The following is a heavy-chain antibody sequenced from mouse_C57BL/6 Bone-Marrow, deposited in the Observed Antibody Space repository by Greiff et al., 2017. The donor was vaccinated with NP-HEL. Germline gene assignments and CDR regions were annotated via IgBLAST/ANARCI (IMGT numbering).Heavy chain of an antibody. CDR1: GYTFTDYY. J-gene: IGHJ2*01. Sequence: VQRVESGAELVRPGASVKLSCKASGYTFTDYYINWVKQRPGQGLEWIARIYPGSGNTYYNEKFKGKATLTAEKSSSTAYMQLSSLTSEDSAVYFCAREDYYGYFDYWGQGTTLTVSS. V-gene: IGHV1-76*01. CDR2: IYPGSGNT. CDR3: AREDYYGYFDY. D-gene: IGHD1-1*01.